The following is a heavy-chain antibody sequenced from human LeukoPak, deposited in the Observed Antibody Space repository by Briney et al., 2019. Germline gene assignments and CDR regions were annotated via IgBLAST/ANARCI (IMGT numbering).Heavy chain of an antibody. Sequence: SGGSLRLSCAASGFTFSSYAMSWVRQAPGKWLEWVSAISGSGGSTYYADSVKGRFTISRDNSKNTLYLQMNSLRAEDTAVYYCAKDRRTYYYDSSGYHHWGQGTLVAVSS. V-gene: IGHV3-23*01. CDR3: AKDRRTYYYDSSGYHH. J-gene: IGHJ4*02. CDR1: GFTFSSYA. D-gene: IGHD3-22*01. CDR2: ISGSGGST.